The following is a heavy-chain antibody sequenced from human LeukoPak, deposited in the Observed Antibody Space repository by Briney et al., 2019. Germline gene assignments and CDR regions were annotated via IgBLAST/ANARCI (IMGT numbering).Heavy chain of an antibody. J-gene: IGHJ4*02. Sequence: GGSLRLSCAASGFTFSSYGMHWVRQAPGKGLEWVAAIWYDGSIQYYADSVKGRFTISRDNSKNTLYLQMDSLRAEDTAVYYCARARYCSGGSCYGSDYSGEGTPVSVSS. CDR3: ARARYCSGGSCYGSDY. D-gene: IGHD2-15*01. CDR1: GFTFSSYG. CDR2: IWYDGSIQ. V-gene: IGHV3-33*01.